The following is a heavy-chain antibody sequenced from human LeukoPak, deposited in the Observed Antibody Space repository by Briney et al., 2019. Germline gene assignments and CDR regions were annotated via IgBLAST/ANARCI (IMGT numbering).Heavy chain of an antibody. D-gene: IGHD3-22*01. Sequence: ASVKVSCKASGYTFTGYYMHWVRQAPGQGLEWMGWINTNTGNPTYAQGFTGRFVFSLDTSVSTAYLQISSLKAEDTAVYYCASPYDSSRTAFDYWGQGTLVTVSS. CDR1: GYTFTGYY. V-gene: IGHV7-4-1*02. CDR2: INTNTGNP. J-gene: IGHJ4*02. CDR3: ASPYDSSRTAFDY.